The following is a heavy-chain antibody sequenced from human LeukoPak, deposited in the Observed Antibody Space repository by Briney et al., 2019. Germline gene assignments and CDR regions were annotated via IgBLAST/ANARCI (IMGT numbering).Heavy chain of an antibody. CDR1: GFTFSNYP. Sequence: PGGSLRLSCAASGFTFSNYPIHWVRQAPGKGLEFVPSIHSNGISTYYGNSVKGRFTVSRDNSKNTVYLQMGSLREEDMAVYYCARTQQWLATGGWYWFDTWGQGTLVTVSS. V-gene: IGHV3-64*01. CDR2: IHSNGIST. D-gene: IGHD6-19*01. CDR3: ARTQQWLATGGWYWFDT. J-gene: IGHJ5*02.